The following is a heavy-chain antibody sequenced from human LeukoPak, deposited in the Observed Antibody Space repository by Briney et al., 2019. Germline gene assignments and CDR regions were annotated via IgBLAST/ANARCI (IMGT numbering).Heavy chain of an antibody. CDR1: GGSFSGYY. Sequence: SETLSLTCAVYGGSFSGYYWSWIRHPPGKGLEWIGYIYYSGSTYYNPSLKSRVTISVDTSKNQFSLKLSSVTAADTAVYYCARDRDCTNGVCYYFDYWGQGTLVTVSS. CDR3: ARDRDCTNGVCYYFDY. CDR2: IYYSGST. V-gene: IGHV4-59*12. J-gene: IGHJ4*02. D-gene: IGHD2-8*01.